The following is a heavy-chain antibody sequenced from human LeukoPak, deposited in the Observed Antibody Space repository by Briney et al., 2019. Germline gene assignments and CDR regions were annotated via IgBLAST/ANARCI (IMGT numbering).Heavy chain of an antibody. V-gene: IGHV1-2*02. Sequence: GSVKVSCKASGYMFTDYYLHWVRQAPGQGLEWMGWINPNSGGTNYAQNFQGGATMTRDTSISTAYMELSRLTSDDTAVYYCARVGDYYDDTGPYDYWGQGTQVIVSS. D-gene: IGHD3-22*01. CDR1: GYMFTDYY. CDR2: INPNSGGT. J-gene: IGHJ4*02. CDR3: ARVGDYYDDTGPYDY.